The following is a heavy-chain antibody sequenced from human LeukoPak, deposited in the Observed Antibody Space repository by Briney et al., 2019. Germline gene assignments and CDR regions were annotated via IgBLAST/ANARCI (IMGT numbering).Heavy chain of an antibody. CDR3: ARRMRYYDSSGYPD. J-gene: IGHJ4*02. V-gene: IGHV4-39*01. Sequence: SETLSLTCTVSGGSISSSSYYWGWIRQPPGKGLEWIGSIYYSGSTYYNPSLKSRVTISVDTSKNQSSLKLSSVTAADTAVYYCARRMRYYDSSGYPDWSQGTLVTVSS. CDR2: IYYSGST. CDR1: GGSISSSSYY. D-gene: IGHD3-22*01.